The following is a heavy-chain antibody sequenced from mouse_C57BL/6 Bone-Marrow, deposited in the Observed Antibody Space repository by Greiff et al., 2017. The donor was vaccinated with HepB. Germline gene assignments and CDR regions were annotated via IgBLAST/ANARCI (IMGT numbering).Heavy chain of an antibody. Sequence: EVKLVESGGGLVKPGGSLKLSCAASGFTFSSYAMSWVRQTPEKRLEWVATISDGGSYTYYPDNVKGRFTISRDNAKNNLYLQMSHLKSEDTAMYLCAREGYYGSSYDFDYGGQGTTLTVSS. CDR1: GFTFSSYA. CDR3: AREGYYGSSYDFDY. D-gene: IGHD1-1*01. J-gene: IGHJ2*01. V-gene: IGHV5-4*01. CDR2: ISDGGSYT.